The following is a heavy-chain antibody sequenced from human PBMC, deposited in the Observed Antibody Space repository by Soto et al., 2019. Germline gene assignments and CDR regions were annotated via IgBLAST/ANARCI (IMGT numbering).Heavy chain of an antibody. CDR1: GYTFTGYY. Sequence: QVQLVQSGAEVKKPGASVKVSCKASGYTFTGYYMHWVRQAPGQGLEWMGWINPNTGGTNYVQKFQGRVTMTRDTSIKTAYMGLSRLESDDTAVYCCGGGGVDTTPFDPWGQGTLVTVSS. V-gene: IGHV1-2*02. CDR2: INPNTGGT. J-gene: IGHJ5*02. D-gene: IGHD1-1*01. CDR3: GGGGVDTTPFDP.